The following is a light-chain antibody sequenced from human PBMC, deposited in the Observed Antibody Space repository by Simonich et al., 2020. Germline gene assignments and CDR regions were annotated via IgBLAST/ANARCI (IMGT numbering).Light chain of an antibody. V-gene: IGKV3-11*01. J-gene: IGKJ5*01. CDR3: QQRSNWPIT. CDR2: ESS. CDR1: QSVISN. Sequence: EIVMTQSPATLSVSPGERAPPSCRARQSVISNLAWYQQKTGQAPRLLIYESSNRATGIPARFSGSGSGTDFTLTISSLEPEDFAVYYCQQRSNWPITFGQGTRLEIK.